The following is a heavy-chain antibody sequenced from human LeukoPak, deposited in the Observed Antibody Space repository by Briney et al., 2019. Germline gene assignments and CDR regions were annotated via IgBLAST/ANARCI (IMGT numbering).Heavy chain of an antibody. J-gene: IGHJ6*03. V-gene: IGHV3-74*01. CDR3: ARVSRGPYNYYYYIDV. Sequence: GGSLRLSCAASGFTFSRYWMHWVRQAPGKGLVWVSRINSDGSSTIYADSVKGRFTISRDNAKNTLYLQMNSLRAEDTAVNYCARVSRGPYNYYYYIDVWGKGTTVTVSS. CDR1: GFTFSRYW. D-gene: IGHD1-14*01. CDR2: INSDGSST.